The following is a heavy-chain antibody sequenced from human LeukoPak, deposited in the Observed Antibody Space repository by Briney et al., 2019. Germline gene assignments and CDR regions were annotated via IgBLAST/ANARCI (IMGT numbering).Heavy chain of an antibody. J-gene: IGHJ4*02. CDR1: GFTLSAYW. CDR2: INGDGSDT. V-gene: IGHV3-74*01. Sequence: GGSLRLSCAASGFTLSAYWMHWVRQAPGKGLTWVSRINGDGSDTPYADSVKGRFTNSRDNARSTLYLQMYSLRAEDTAVYYCARGTTSGWPDFFDYWGQGVLVIVSS. CDR3: ARGTTSGWPDFFDY. D-gene: IGHD6-19*01.